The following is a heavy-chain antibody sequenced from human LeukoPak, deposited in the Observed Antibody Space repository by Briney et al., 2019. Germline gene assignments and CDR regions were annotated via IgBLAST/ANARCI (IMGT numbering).Heavy chain of an antibody. V-gene: IGHV4-30-4*01. Sequence: KASETLSLTCTVSGGSISSGDYYWRWIRQPPGMGLEWIGYIYYSGSTYYNPSLKSRVTISVDTSKNQFSLKLSSVTAADTAVYYCARERYLWFGELIYYYGMDVWGKGTTVTVSS. D-gene: IGHD3-10*01. J-gene: IGHJ6*04. CDR2: IYYSGST. CDR3: ARERYLWFGELIYYYGMDV. CDR1: GGSISSGDYY.